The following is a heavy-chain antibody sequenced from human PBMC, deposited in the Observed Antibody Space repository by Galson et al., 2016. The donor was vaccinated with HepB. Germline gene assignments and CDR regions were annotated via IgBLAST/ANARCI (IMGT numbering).Heavy chain of an antibody. J-gene: IGHJ4*02. D-gene: IGHD3-22*01. CDR1: GFTFSSYA. CDR3: VRAFTTTWYHFDY. Sequence: SLRLSCAASGFTFSSYAMSWVRQAPGKGLEWVSSISGSGGSTYYADSVKGRFTISRDNSKNTLYLQMNGLTAGDTALYYCVRAFTTTWYHFDYWGQGTVVTVSS. V-gene: IGHV3-23*01. CDR2: ISGSGGST.